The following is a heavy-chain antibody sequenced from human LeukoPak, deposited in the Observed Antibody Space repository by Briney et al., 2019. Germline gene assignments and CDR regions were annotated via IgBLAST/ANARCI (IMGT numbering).Heavy chain of an antibody. Sequence: GGSLRLSCAASGFTFSSYWMSWVRQAPGKGLEWVANIKQDGSEKYYVDSVKGRFTISRDSAKNSLYLQMNSLRAEDTAVYYCARVGEYASEHYYYYYGMDVWGQGTTVTVSS. V-gene: IGHV3-7*01. D-gene: IGHD4-17*01. CDR2: IKQDGSEK. J-gene: IGHJ6*02. CDR3: ARVGEYASEHYYYYYGMDV. CDR1: GFTFSSYW.